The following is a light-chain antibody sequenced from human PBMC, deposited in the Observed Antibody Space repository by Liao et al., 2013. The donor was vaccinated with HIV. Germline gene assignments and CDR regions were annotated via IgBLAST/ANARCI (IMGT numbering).Light chain of an antibody. Sequence: SYELTQPPSVSASPGQTASITCSGDKLGDKYTSWYQQKPGQSPVLVIYQDRKRPSGIPERFSASTSGNTATLTISGTQAMDEADYFCQAWDSSADVVFGGGTKLTVL. CDR3: QAWDSSADVV. CDR1: KLGDKY. V-gene: IGLV3-1*01. J-gene: IGLJ2*01. CDR2: QDR.